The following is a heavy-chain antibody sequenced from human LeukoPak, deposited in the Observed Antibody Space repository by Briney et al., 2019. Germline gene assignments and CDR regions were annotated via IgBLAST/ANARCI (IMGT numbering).Heavy chain of an antibody. V-gene: IGHV1-8*01. CDR2: MNPNSGNT. CDR1: GYTFTSYD. J-gene: IGHJ4*02. CDR3: ARSSKYSSSSGDFDY. D-gene: IGHD6-6*01. Sequence: RASVKVSCKASGYTFTSYDINWVRQATGQGLEWMGWMNPNSGNTGYAQKFQGRVTMTRNTSISTAYVELGSLRSEDTAVYYCARSSKYSSSSGDFDYWGQGTLVTVSS.